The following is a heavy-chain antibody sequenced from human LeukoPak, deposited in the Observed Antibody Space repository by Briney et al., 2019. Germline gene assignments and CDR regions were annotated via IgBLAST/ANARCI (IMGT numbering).Heavy chain of an antibody. D-gene: IGHD2-2*01. CDR3: ASATPIVVVPAATED. V-gene: IGHV3-48*01. CDR2: ISSSSSTI. Sequence: GGSLRLSCAASGFTFSSYSMNWVHQAPGKGLEWVSYISSSSSTIYYADSVKGRFTISRDNAKNSLYLQMNSLRAEDTAVYYCASATPIVVVPAATEDWGQGTLVTVSS. CDR1: GFTFSSYS. J-gene: IGHJ4*02.